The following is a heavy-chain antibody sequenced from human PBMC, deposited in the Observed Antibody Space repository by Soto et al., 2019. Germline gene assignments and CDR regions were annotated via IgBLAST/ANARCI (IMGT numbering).Heavy chain of an antibody. D-gene: IGHD1-20*01. Sequence: QVRLEQSGAEVKKPGSSVRVSCQASGGALTSYPIHWVRQTPGQGLEWMGVIDPIVDTSNLAENFKTRLTLTADTSTKTVYMDLTSLRSDDTAIYFCATYPRPYKWTDIWGRGTQLTVSS. CDR2: IDPIVDTS. V-gene: IGHV1-69*06. J-gene: IGHJ4*02. CDR3: ATYPRPYKWTDI. CDR1: GGALTSYP.